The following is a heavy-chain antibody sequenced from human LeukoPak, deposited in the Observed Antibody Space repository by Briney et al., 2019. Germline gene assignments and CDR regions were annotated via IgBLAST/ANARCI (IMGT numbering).Heavy chain of an antibody. CDR3: ARDPAIAVAGKGYFLH. CDR2: ISAYNGNT. J-gene: IGHJ1*01. D-gene: IGHD6-19*01. Sequence: ASVKVSCKASGYTFSSYGISWMRQAPGQGLEWMGWISAYNGNTNYAQKLQGRVTMTTDTSTSTAYMELRSLRSDDTAVYYCARDPAIAVAGKGYFLHWGQGTLVTVSS. CDR1: GYTFSSYG. V-gene: IGHV1-18*01.